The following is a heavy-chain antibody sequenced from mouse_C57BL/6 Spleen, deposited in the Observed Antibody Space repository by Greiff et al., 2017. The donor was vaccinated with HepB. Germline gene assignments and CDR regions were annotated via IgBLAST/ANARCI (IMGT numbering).Heavy chain of an antibody. CDR3: IASSSITKDYYAMDY. CDR2: IDPENGDT. D-gene: IGHD2-10*02. J-gene: IGHJ4*01. CDR1: GFNIKDDY. V-gene: IGHV14-4*01. Sequence: EVQLQQSGAELVRPGASVKLSCTASGFNIKDDYMHWVKQRPGQGLEWIGWIDPENGDTEYASKFQGKATITADTSSNAAYLQLSSLTSEDTAVYYCIASSSITKDYYAMDYWGQGTSVTVSS.